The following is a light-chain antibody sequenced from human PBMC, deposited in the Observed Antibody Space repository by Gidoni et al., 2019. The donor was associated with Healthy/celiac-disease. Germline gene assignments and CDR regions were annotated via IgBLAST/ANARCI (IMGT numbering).Light chain of an antibody. CDR3: QQYGSSPLYT. J-gene: IGKJ2*01. CDR1: QSVSSSY. CDR2: GAS. V-gene: IGKV3-20*01. Sequence: EIVLTQSPATLSLSPGERATLPCRASQSVSSSYLAWYQQKPGQAPRLLIYGASSRATGIPDRFSGSGSGTDFTLTISRLEPEDFAVYYCQQYGSSPLYTFGQGTKLEIK.